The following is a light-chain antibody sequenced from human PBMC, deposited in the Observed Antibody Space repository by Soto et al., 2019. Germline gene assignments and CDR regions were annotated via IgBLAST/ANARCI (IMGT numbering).Light chain of an antibody. Sequence: IVLTQSPATLSLSPGERATLSCRARQTVSTYLSWYQHKPGQAPRLLIYGASNRATGIPARFSGSGFGTDLLTTISISEPEFFEVNFCQQYDTWPNPFVKGTK. J-gene: IGKJ2*01. CDR2: GAS. CDR3: QQYDTWPNP. CDR1: QTVSTY. V-gene: IGKV3-11*01.